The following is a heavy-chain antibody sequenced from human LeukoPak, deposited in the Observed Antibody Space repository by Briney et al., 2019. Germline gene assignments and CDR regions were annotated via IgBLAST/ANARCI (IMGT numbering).Heavy chain of an antibody. V-gene: IGHV3-48*04. CDR3: ARDGYTPPPQWLSFDY. CDR1: GFTFSSYG. Sequence: GGSLRLSCAASGFTFSSYGMNWVRQAPGKGLEWVSYISSSSSTIYYADSAKGRFTISRDNAKNSLYLQMNSLRAEDTAVYYCARDGYTPPPQWLSFDYWGQGTLVTVSS. CDR2: ISSSSSTI. J-gene: IGHJ4*02. D-gene: IGHD3-22*01.